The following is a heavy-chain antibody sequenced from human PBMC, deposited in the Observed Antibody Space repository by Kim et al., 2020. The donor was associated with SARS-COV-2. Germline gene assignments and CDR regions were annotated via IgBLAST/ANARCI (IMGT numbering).Heavy chain of an antibody. CDR1: GLTFSGSA. V-gene: IGHV3-73*01. J-gene: IGHJ2*01. CDR3: TRNVDIVATIHNDWYFDL. Sequence: GGSLRLSCAASGLTFSGSAMHWVRQASGKGLEWVGRIRSKANSYATAYAASVKGRFTISRDDSKNTAYLQMNSLKTEDTAVYYCTRNVDIVATIHNDWYFDLWGRGTLVTVSS. CDR2: IRSKANSYAT. D-gene: IGHD5-12*01.